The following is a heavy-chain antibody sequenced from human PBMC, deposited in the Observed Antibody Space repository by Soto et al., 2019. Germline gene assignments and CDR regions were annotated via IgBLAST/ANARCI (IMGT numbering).Heavy chain of an antibody. CDR3: AKGHYYGSGSYYNPGAFDI. Sequence: EVQLLESGGGLVQPGGSLRLSCAASGFTFSSYAMSWVRQAPGKGLEWVSAISGSGGSTYYADSVKGRFTISRDNSKNTTYLQLNRLRAEDTAVYYCAKGHYYGSGSYYNPGAFDIWGQGTMVTVSS. CDR2: ISGSGGST. D-gene: IGHD3-10*01. J-gene: IGHJ3*02. V-gene: IGHV3-23*01. CDR1: GFTFSSYA.